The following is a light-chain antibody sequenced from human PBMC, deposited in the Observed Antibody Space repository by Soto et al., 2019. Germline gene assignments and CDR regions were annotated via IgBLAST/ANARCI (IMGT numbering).Light chain of an antibody. Sequence: QSVLTQPPSVSGAPGQRVTISCTGSSSNIGAGYDVHWYQQLPGTAPKLLIYGNSNRPSGVPDRFSGSKSGTSASLAITGLQDEDEAEYYCQSYDSSMSGYVFGIGTKVTVL. V-gene: IGLV1-40*01. CDR2: GNS. J-gene: IGLJ1*01. CDR1: SSNIGAGYD. CDR3: QSYDSSMSGYV.